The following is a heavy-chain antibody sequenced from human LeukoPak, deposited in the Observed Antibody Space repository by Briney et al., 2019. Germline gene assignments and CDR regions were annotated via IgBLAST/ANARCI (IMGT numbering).Heavy chain of an antibody. CDR1: GLTFNNYA. D-gene: IGHD1-14*01. CDR3: AKTPRQYHKH. CDR2: IYSGGST. J-gene: IGHJ4*02. V-gene: IGHV3-23*03. Sequence: PGGSLRLSCAASGLTFNNYAMSWVRQAPGKGLEWVSVIYSGGSTYYADSVKGRFTISRDNSKNTLYLQMNSLRAEDTAVYYCAKTPRQYHKHRGQGTLVTVSS.